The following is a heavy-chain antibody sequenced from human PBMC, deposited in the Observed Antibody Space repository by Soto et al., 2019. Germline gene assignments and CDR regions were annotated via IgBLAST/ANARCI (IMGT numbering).Heavy chain of an antibody. Sequence: GGSLRLSCAASGFTFSSYAMSWVRQAPGKGLEWVSGISGSAGSTYYADSVKGRFTISRDNSKNTLHLQMNSLRAEDTAVYFCARPHYYYYASGSPTHYFDYWGQGALVTVSS. D-gene: IGHD3-10*01. V-gene: IGHV3-23*01. J-gene: IGHJ4*02. CDR3: ARPHYYYYASGSPTHYFDY. CDR1: GFTFSSYA. CDR2: ISGSAGST.